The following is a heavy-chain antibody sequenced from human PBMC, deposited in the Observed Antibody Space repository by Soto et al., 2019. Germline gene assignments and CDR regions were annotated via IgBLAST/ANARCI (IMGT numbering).Heavy chain of an antibody. V-gene: IGHV3-33*01. J-gene: IGHJ4*02. D-gene: IGHD3-10*01. Sequence: PGGSLRLSCAASGFTFSSYRMHWIRQAPGKGLEWVAVIWYDGSNKYYADSVKGRFTISRDNSKNTLYLQMNSLRAEDTAVYYCARDYGSGSYSPVLYYFDYWGQGTLVTVSS. CDR1: GFTFSSYR. CDR3: ARDYGSGSYSPVLYYFDY. CDR2: IWYDGSNK.